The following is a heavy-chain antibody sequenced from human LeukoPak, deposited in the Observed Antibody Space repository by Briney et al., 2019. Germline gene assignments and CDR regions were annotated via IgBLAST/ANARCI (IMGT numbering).Heavy chain of an antibody. CDR1: GFTFSSYD. CDR2: IRTGGQII. V-gene: IGHV3-48*03. CDR3: ARLFGGVTTFDY. J-gene: IGHJ4*02. D-gene: IGHD2-8*02. Sequence: GGSLRLPCAASGFTFSSYDFKWVRQAPGKGLEWVSYIRTGGQIIYYADSVKGRFTISRDDAKNSPSLQMNSLRAEDTAIYFCARLFGGVTTFDYWGQGALVTVSS.